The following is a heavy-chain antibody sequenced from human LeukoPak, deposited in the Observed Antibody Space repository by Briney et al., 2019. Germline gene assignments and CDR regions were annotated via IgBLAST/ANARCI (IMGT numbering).Heavy chain of an antibody. CDR1: GFTFSSYA. CDR2: ISGSGGDT. Sequence: PGGSLRLSCAASGFTFSSYAMSWVRQAPGKGLEWVSTISGSGGDTFYADSVKGRFTISRDNSKNTLSLQMNSLRAEDTAVYYCAKGKYSSGWSLYWGQGTLVTVSS. D-gene: IGHD6-19*01. CDR3: AKGKYSSGWSLY. V-gene: IGHV3-23*01. J-gene: IGHJ4*02.